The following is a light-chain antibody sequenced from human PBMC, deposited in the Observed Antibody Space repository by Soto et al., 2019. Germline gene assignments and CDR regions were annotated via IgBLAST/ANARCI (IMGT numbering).Light chain of an antibody. J-gene: IGLJ3*02. V-gene: IGLV1-47*01. CDR1: SSNIGSNY. CDR3: AAWDDSLSGPV. CDR2: RNN. Sequence: QSVLTQPPSTSGTPGQRVTISCSGSSSNIGSNYVYWYQQLPGTAPKLLIHRNNHRPSGVPDRFSGSKSGTSGSLAISGLRSEDEADYYCAAWDDSLSGPVFGGGTKLTVL.